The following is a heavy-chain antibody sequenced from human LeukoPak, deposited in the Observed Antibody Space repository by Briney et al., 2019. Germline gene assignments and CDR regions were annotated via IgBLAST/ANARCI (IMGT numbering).Heavy chain of an antibody. CDR2: FCSSGDCT. D-gene: IGHD3-3*01. Sequence: GGSLRLSCAASGFTFSSYAMSWVRQAPGKGLEWVSTFCSSGDCTFYADSVKGRFTISRDNAKNSLYLQMNSLRAEDTAVYYCARDLAPYYDFWSGPHAFDIWGQGTMVTVSS. CDR3: ARDLAPYYDFWSGPHAFDI. V-gene: IGHV3-23*01. J-gene: IGHJ3*02. CDR1: GFTFSSYA.